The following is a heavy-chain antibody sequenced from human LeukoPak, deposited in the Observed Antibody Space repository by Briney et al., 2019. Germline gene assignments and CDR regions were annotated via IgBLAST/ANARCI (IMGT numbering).Heavy chain of an antibody. Sequence: PGGSLRLSCAASGFTFSGYWMSWVRQAPGKGLEWVANIKQDGSEKYYVDSVKGRFTISRDNAKNSLYLQMNSLRAEDTAVCDCARDPTGYGSSWYIDYFDYWGQGTLVTVSS. D-gene: IGHD6-13*01. J-gene: IGHJ4*02. V-gene: IGHV3-7*01. CDR3: ARDPTGYGSSWYIDYFDY. CDR1: GFTFSGYW. CDR2: IKQDGSEK.